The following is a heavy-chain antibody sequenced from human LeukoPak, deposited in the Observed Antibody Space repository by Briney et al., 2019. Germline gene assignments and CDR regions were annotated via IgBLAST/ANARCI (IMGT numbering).Heavy chain of an antibody. V-gene: IGHV4-39*01. CDR2: IYYSGST. CDR3: ARHVIGVRRLALAWFDP. J-gene: IGHJ5*02. D-gene: IGHD3-10*01. CDR1: GGSISSSSYY. Sequence: PSETLSLTCTVSGGSISSSSYYWGWIRQPPGKGLEWIGSIYYSGSTYYNPSLKSRVTISVDTSKNQFSLKLSSVTAADTAVYYCARHVIGVRRLALAWFDPWGQGTLVTVSS.